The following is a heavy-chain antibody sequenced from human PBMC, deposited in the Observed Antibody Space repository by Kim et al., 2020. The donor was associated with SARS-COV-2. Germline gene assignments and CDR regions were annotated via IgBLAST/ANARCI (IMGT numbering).Heavy chain of an antibody. CDR3: ARDYQLLGPDY. Sequence: SANYNPSLESRVAISVDTSKNQFSLRLSSVTAADTAVYYCARDYQLLGPDYWGQGTVVIVSS. J-gene: IGHJ4*02. D-gene: IGHD2-2*01. V-gene: IGHV4-39*02. CDR2: SA.